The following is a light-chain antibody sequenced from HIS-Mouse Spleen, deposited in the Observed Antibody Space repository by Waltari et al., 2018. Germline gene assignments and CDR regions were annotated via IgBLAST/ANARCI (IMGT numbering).Light chain of an antibody. V-gene: IGLV2-8*01. CDR1: SSDVGAYNY. J-gene: IGLJ2*01. Sequence: QSALTQPPPASGSPGQSVTLSCTGPSSDVGAYNYVSWYQQHPGKAPKLMVYEVSKRPSGVPDRFSGSKSGNTASLTVSGLQAEDEADYYCSSYAGSNNVVFGGGTKLTVL. CDR2: EVS. CDR3: SSYAGSNNVV.